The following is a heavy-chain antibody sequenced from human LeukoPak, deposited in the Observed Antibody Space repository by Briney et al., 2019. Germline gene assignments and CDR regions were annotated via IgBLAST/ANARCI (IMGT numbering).Heavy chain of an antibody. Sequence: ASVKVSCKASGYTFTSYAIHWVRQAPGQRLGWMGWISAGNGNTKYSQNFQGRVTFISNTSATTAFMELSSLRSEDAAVYYCARDSGSGSNDYWGQGTLVTVSS. V-gene: IGHV1-3*01. CDR2: ISAGNGNT. D-gene: IGHD1-26*01. CDR1: GYTFTSYA. J-gene: IGHJ4*02. CDR3: ARDSGSGSNDY.